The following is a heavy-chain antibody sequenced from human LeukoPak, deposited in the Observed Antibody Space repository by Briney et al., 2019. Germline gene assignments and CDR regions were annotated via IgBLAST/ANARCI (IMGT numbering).Heavy chain of an antibody. CDR3: ASNSEIAVAGTWGFDY. J-gene: IGHJ4*02. Sequence: ASVKVSCKASGGTFNSYAISWVRQAPGQGLEWMGGIIPIFGTANYAQKFQGRVTITTDESTSTAYMELSSLRSEDTAVYYCASNSEIAVAGTWGFDYWGQGTLVTVSS. CDR1: GGTFNSYA. V-gene: IGHV1-69*05. CDR2: IIPIFGTA. D-gene: IGHD6-19*01.